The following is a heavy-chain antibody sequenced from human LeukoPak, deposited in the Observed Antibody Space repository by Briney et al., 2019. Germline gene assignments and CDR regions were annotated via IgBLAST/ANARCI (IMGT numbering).Heavy chain of an antibody. J-gene: IGHJ5*02. CDR3: GRGNKSFDP. CDR2: INPNTGGT. V-gene: IGHV1-2*02. CDR1: GYTFTAYY. Sequence: GASVKVSCKASGYTFTAYYVHWVRQAPGQGLEWMGWINPNTGGTNYAQKFQGRVTMTKDTSINAAYMELNKLTSDDTAVYYRGRGNKSFDPWGQGTLVTVSS.